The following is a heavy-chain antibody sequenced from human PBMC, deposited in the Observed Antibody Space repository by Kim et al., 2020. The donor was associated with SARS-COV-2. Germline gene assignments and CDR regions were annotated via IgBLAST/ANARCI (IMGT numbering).Heavy chain of an antibody. J-gene: IGHJ6*03. CDR2: IYSGGST. V-gene: IGHV3-66*01. CDR1: GFTVSSNY. CDR3: ARVYYDFWSGYHDYYYYYMDV. D-gene: IGHD3-3*01. Sequence: GGSLRLSCAASGFTVSSNYMSWVRQAPGKGLEWSSVIYSGGSTYYAYSVKGRFTLSRGNSKNTLYLQINSLRAEDTDVYYCARVYYDFWSGYHDYYYYYMDVWGKGTTVTVSS.